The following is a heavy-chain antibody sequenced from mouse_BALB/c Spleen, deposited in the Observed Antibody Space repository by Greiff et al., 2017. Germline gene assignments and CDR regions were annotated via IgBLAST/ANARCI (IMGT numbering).Heavy chain of an antibody. CDR2: ISSGSSTI. Sequence: EVQLVESGGGLVQPGGSRKLSCAASGFTFSSFGMHWVRQAPEKGLEWVAYISSGSSTIYYADTVKGRFTISRDNPKNTLFLQMTSLRSEDTAMYYCARSYDYRLGYAMDYWGQGTSVTVSS. CDR3: ARSYDYRLGYAMDY. D-gene: IGHD2-4*01. V-gene: IGHV5-17*02. CDR1: GFTFSSFG. J-gene: IGHJ4*01.